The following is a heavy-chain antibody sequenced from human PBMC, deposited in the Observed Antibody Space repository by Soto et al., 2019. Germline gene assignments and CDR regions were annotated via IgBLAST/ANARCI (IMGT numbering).Heavy chain of an antibody. CDR1: GYTFTSYA. V-gene: IGHV1-3*01. Sequence: ASVRFSCKASGYTFTSYAMHWVRQAPGQRLEWMGWINAGNGNTKYSQKFQGRVTITRDTSASTAYMELSSLRSEDTAVYYCARQGLKYYYDSSPWFDPWGQGTLVTVSS. J-gene: IGHJ5*02. CDR2: INAGNGNT. D-gene: IGHD3-22*01. CDR3: ARQGLKYYYDSSPWFDP.